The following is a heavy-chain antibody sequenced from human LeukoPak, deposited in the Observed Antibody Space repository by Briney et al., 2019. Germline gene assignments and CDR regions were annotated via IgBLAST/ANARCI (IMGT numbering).Heavy chain of an antibody. CDR1: GGTFSSYA. V-gene: IGHV1-69*13. CDR3: ASKNYYDSSGYSGGYYYGMDV. J-gene: IGHJ6*02. CDR2: IIPIFGTA. Sequence: ASVKVSCKASGGTFSSYAISWVRQAPGQGLEWMGGIIPIFGTANYAQKFQGRVTITADESTSTAYMELSSLRSEDTAVYYCASKNYYDSSGYSGGYYYGMDVWGQVTTVTVSS. D-gene: IGHD3-22*01.